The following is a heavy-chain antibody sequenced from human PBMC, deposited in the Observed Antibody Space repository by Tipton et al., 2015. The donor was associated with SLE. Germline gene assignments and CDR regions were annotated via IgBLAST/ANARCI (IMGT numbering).Heavy chain of an antibody. J-gene: IGHJ4*02. CDR1: GGSISSSY. V-gene: IGHV4-59*08. CDR3: AKTSSRYPYFYY. Sequence: GLVKPSETLSLTCTVSGGSISSSYWNWIRQPPGKKLEWIGYIYYSGSTNYNPSLKSRVTISIDTSKNHFSLNRSSVTAADTAVYYCAKTSSRYPYFYYWVQGTMVTVSS. D-gene: IGHD6-13*01. CDR2: IYYSGST.